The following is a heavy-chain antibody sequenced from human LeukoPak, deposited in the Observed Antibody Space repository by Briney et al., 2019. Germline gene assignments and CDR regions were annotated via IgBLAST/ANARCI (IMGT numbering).Heavy chain of an antibody. CDR1: GFTFSSYG. J-gene: IGHJ4*02. CDR3: AKDGFYYDSSSYSDYFDY. D-gene: IGHD3-22*01. Sequence: GGSLRLSCAASGFTFSSYGMHWVRQAPGKGLEWVAVISYDGSNKYYADSVKGRFTISRDNSKNTLYLQMNSLRAEDTAVYYCAKDGFYYDSSSYSDYFDYWGQGTLVTVSS. CDR2: ISYDGSNK. V-gene: IGHV3-30*18.